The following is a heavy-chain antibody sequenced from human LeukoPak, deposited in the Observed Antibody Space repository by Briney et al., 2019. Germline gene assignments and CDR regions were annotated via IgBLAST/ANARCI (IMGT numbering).Heavy chain of an antibody. CDR3: ATQKLPLPSGADYYYMDV. CDR1: GYTFSNYD. D-gene: IGHD1-7*01. V-gene: IGHV1-18*01. J-gene: IGHJ6*03. Sequence: GASVKVSCKASGYTFSNYDINWVRQAPGQGLEWMGWISTDNGNTNYAQKLQGRVTMTTDTSTSTAYMELRSLRSDDTAVYYCATQKLPLPSGADYYYMDVWGKGTTVTVSS. CDR2: ISTDNGNT.